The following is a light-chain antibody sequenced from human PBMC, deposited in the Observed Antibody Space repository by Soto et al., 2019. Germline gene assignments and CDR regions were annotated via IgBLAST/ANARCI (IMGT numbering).Light chain of an antibody. CDR2: GAS. CDR1: QGINRN. Sequence: IVMTQSPAILSVSPGESVTFSCRASQGINRNLAWYQQKPGQAPRLLISGASTGATGIPARFSGSGSGTEFTLPINSLQSEDSTVYYCQQYYTWPVPFGGGPKVDIK. V-gene: IGKV3-15*01. J-gene: IGKJ4*01. CDR3: QQYYTWPVP.